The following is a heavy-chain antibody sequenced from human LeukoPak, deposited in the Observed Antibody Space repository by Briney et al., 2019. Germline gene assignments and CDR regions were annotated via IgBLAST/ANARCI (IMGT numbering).Heavy chain of an antibody. V-gene: IGHV3-7*01. CDR3: ARDPGSSSFDL. CDR2: INQDASVR. Sequence: GGFLRLSCAASGFSFSTYWMSWVRQTPEKGLELVANINQDASVRNYMDSLKGRCTISRDNAKKSVYLEINSLRADDTAVYYCARDPGSSSFDLWGQGALVTVSS. J-gene: IGHJ4*02. CDR1: GFSFSTYW. D-gene: IGHD6-13*01.